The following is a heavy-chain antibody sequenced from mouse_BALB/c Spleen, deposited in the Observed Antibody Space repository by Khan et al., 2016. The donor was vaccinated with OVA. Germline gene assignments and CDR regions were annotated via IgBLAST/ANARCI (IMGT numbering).Heavy chain of an antibody. CDR2: ISSSDST. CDR1: GYSITSNYA. D-gene: IGHD1-1*01. J-gene: IGHJ4*01. V-gene: IGHV3-2*02. CDR3: ARGNYYGYAMYY. Sequence: EVQLQESGPGLVKPSQSLSLTCTVTGYSITSNYAWNWIRQFPENLLEWMGYISSSDSTSYNPSLKSRISISRDTSKNQFFLQLNSVTTEDTATYYCARGNYYGYAMYYLGQGTSVTVSS.